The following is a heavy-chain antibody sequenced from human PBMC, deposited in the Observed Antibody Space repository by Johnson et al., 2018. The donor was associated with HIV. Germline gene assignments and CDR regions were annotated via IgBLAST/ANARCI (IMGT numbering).Heavy chain of an antibody. V-gene: IGHV3-30-3*01. J-gene: IGHJ3*02. D-gene: IGHD6-19*01. CDR2: ISYDGSNK. Sequence: QVQLVESGGGLVQPGGSLRLSCAASGITFSDYAMHWVRQAPGKGLEWVAVISYDGSNKYYADSVQGRFTISRDNSKNTLYLQMNSLKAEDTAVYYCARAGAVGFDAFDIWGQGTMVTVSS. CDR3: ARAGAVGFDAFDI. CDR1: GITFSDYA.